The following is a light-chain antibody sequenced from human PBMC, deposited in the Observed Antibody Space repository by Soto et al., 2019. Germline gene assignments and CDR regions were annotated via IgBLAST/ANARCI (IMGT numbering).Light chain of an antibody. CDR2: EVS. Sequence: QSVLTQPPSASGSPGQSVTISCTGTSSDVGGYNSVSWYQQHPGKAPKVMIYEVSKRPSGVPDRFSGSKSGNTASLTVSGLQAEDEADYYCSSYAGSNNLLFGGGTKLTVL. CDR3: SSYAGSNNLL. V-gene: IGLV2-8*01. J-gene: IGLJ2*01. CDR1: SSDVGGYNS.